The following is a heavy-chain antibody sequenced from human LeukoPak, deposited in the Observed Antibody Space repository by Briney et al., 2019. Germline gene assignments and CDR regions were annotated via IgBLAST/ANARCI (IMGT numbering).Heavy chain of an antibody. V-gene: IGHV7-4-1*02. J-gene: IGHJ6*03. CDR2: INTDTGNP. Sequence: ASVKVSCKASGYTFTSYYIHWVRQAPGQGLEWMGRINTDTGNPTYAQAFTGRFVFSLDTSVSTAYLHFTSLKAEDTATYYCARGRRGYCSSTSCSGYYYMDVWGKGTTVTVSS. CDR3: ARGRRGYCSSTSCSGYYYMDV. D-gene: IGHD2-2*01. CDR1: GYTFTSYY.